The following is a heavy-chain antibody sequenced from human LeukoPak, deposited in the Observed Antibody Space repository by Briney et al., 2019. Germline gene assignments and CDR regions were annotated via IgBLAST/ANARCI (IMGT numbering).Heavy chain of an antibody. J-gene: IGHJ4*02. V-gene: IGHV4-38-2*02. CDR2: IYHSGST. CDR3: ARPTIFGVVADY. Sequence: PSETLSLTSTVSGYSISCGYYWGWIRQPPGKGLEWIGSIYHSGSTYYNPSLKSRVTISVDTSKNQFSLKLSSVTAADTAVYYCARPTIFGVVADYWGQGTLATVSS. CDR1: GYSISCGYY. D-gene: IGHD3-3*01.